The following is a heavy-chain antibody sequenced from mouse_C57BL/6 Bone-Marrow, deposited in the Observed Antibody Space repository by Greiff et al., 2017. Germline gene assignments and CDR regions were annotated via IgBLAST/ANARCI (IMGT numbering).Heavy chain of an antibody. J-gene: IGHJ3*01. Sequence: QVQLQQPGAELVKPGASVKLSCKASGSTFPSYWMPWVTQRPGQGLEWIGVIDPSDSYTNYNQKVKGKAALTVDTSASTAYMRLCSLTSEDSAVYYCARLGPYDGFAYWGQGTLVTVSA. CDR2: IDPSDSYT. CDR1: GSTFPSYW. D-gene: IGHD2-14*01. V-gene: IGHV1-50*01. CDR3: ARLGPYDGFAY.